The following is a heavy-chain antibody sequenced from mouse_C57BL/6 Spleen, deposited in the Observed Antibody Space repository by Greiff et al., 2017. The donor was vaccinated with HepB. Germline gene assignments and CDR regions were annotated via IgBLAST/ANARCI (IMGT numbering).Heavy chain of an antibody. CDR1: GYTFTDYE. V-gene: IGHV1-15*01. CDR2: IDPETGGT. J-gene: IGHJ2*01. CDR3: ESGDDYDDGYYFDY. Sequence: VQLQQSGAELVRPGASVTLSCKASGYTFTDYEMHWVKQTPVHGLEWIGAIDPETGGTAYNQKFKGKAILTADKSSSTAYMELRSLTSEDSAVYYCESGDDYDDGYYFDYWGQGTTLTVSS. D-gene: IGHD2-4*01.